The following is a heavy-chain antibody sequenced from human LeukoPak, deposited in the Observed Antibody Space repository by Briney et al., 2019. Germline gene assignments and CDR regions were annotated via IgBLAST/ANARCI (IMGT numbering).Heavy chain of an antibody. CDR1: TGSISSGVYY. V-gene: IGHV4-31*03. Sequence: SETLSLTCPVSTGSISSGVYYWSWIRQHPGKGLEWIGYIYYSGSTYYNPSLKSRVTISVDTSQNQFSLRLSSVTAADTAVYYCARDRTGNNWFDPWGQGTLVTVSS. J-gene: IGHJ5*02. D-gene: IGHD1-1*01. CDR2: IYYSGST. CDR3: ARDRTGNNWFDP.